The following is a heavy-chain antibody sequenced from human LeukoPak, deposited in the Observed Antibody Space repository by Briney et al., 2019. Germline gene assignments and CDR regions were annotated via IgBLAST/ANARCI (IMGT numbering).Heavy chain of an antibody. D-gene: IGHD2-15*01. CDR3: ARDPPDCSGGSCYSPDYYYYGMDV. Sequence: ASVKVSCKASGYTFTSYGIRWVRQAPGQGLEWMGWISAYNGNTNYAQKLQGRVTMTTDTSTSTAYMELRSLRSDDTAVYYCARDPPDCSGGSCYSPDYYYYGMDVWGQGTTVTVSS. V-gene: IGHV1-18*01. CDR1: GYTFTSYG. CDR2: ISAYNGNT. J-gene: IGHJ6*02.